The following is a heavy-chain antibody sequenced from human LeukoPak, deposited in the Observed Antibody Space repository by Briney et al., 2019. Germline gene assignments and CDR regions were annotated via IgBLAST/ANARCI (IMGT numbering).Heavy chain of an antibody. D-gene: IGHD3-22*01. J-gene: IGHJ4*02. CDR2: TYYRSKWCN. V-gene: IGHV6-1*01. CDR3: ARDSYYYDSSGYFYFDY. CDR1: GDSVSSNSAA. Sequence: SQTLSLTRAISGDSVSSNSAAWNWIRQSPSRGLEWLGRTYYRSKWCNDYAVSVKSRITINPDTSKNQFSLQLNSVTPEDTAVYYCARDSYYYDSSGYFYFDYWGQGTLVTVSS.